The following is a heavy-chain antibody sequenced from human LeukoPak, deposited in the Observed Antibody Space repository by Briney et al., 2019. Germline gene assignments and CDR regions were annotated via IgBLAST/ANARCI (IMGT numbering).Heavy chain of an antibody. Sequence: GGSLRLSCAASGFTFSSYGMHWVRQAPGKGLEWVAVISYDGSNKYYADSVKGRFTISRDNSKNTLYLQMNSLRAEDTAVYYCAKGEQQLANNDAFDIWGQGTMVTVSS. CDR2: ISYDGSNK. J-gene: IGHJ3*02. V-gene: IGHV3-30*18. D-gene: IGHD6-13*01. CDR3: AKGEQQLANNDAFDI. CDR1: GFTFSSYG.